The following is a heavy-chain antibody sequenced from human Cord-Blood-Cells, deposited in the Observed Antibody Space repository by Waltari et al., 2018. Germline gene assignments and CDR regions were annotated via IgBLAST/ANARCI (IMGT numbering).Heavy chain of an antibody. J-gene: IGHJ2*01. D-gene: IGHD2-2*02. CDR1: GYSISSGYY. Sequence: QVQLQESGPGLVKPSETLSLTCTVSGYSISSGYYWGWIRQPPGKGLEWIGSIYHSGSPYYNPSLKSRVTISVDTSKNQFSLKLSSVTAADTAVYYCARVPRVGDQLLYGYWYFDLWGRGTLVTVSS. CDR3: ARVPRVGDQLLYGYWYFDL. CDR2: IYHSGSP. V-gene: IGHV4-38-2*02.